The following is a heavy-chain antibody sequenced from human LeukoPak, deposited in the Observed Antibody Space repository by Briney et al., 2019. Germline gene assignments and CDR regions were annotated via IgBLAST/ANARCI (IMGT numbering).Heavy chain of an antibody. Sequence: SQTLSLTCTVSGGSISSGDYYWSWIRQPPGKGLEWIGYIYYSGSTYYNPSLKSRVTISVDTSKNQFSPKLSSVTAADTAVYYCARILWFGERYFDYWGQGTLVTVSS. J-gene: IGHJ4*02. CDR1: GGSISSGDYY. CDR2: IYYSGST. CDR3: ARILWFGERYFDY. V-gene: IGHV4-30-4*01. D-gene: IGHD3-10*01.